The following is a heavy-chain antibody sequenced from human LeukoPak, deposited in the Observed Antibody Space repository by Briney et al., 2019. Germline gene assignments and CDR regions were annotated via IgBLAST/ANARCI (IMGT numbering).Heavy chain of an antibody. V-gene: IGHV4-59*01. J-gene: IGHJ4*02. CDR3: ASGRSYGDPFDY. D-gene: IGHD5-18*01. CDR2: IYYSGST. CDR1: GGSISSYY. Sequence: PSETLSLTCTVSGGSISSYYWSWIRQPPGKGLEWIGYIYYSGSTNYNPSLKSRVTISVDTSKNQFSLKLSAVTPADTAVYYCASGRSYGDPFDYWGQGTLVTVSS.